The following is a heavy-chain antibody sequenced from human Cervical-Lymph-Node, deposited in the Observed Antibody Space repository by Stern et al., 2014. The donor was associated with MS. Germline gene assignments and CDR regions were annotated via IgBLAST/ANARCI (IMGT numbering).Heavy chain of an antibody. J-gene: IGHJ6*02. CDR2: LSGRGVYT. CDR3: AKDLGRGVVVVPLYGLDV. Sequence: EVQLVESGGGLVQPGGSLRLSCAASGFTFSTYAFSWVRPAPGKALEWVSSLSGRGVYTYYADSVKGRFTISRDNSKSMLYLEMQSLRAEDTAVYHCAKDLGRGVVVVPLYGLDVWGQGTTVTVSS. D-gene: IGHD2-2*01. V-gene: IGHV3-23*04. CDR1: GFTFSTYA.